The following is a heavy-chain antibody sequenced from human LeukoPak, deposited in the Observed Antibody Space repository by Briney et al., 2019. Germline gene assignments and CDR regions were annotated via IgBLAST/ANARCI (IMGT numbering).Heavy chain of an antibody. Sequence: GGSLRLSCAASGFTFSSYAMSWVRQAPGKGLEWVSAISGSGGSTYYADSVKGRFTLSRDNSKNTPYLQMNSLRAEDTAVYYCAKSGYGDYPYYFDYWGQGTLVTVSS. CDR3: AKSGYGDYPYYFDY. CDR2: ISGSGGST. V-gene: IGHV3-23*01. J-gene: IGHJ4*02. D-gene: IGHD4-17*01. CDR1: GFTFSSYA.